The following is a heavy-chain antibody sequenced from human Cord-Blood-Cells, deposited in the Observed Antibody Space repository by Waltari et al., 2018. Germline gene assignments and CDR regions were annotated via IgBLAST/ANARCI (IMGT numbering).Heavy chain of an antibody. V-gene: IGHV3-15*01. Sequence: EVQLVESGGGLVKPGGSLRLSCAASGITFSNAWMSWVRQAPGKGRGWVGRIKSNTDGGTTYYAAPVKGRCTISRYDSKNTLYLQMNSLKTEDTAVYYCTTYFSSGSYYFDYWGQGTLVTVSS. CDR2: IKSNTDGGTT. CDR1: GITFSNAW. D-gene: IGHD1-26*01. J-gene: IGHJ4*02. CDR3: TTYFSSGSYYFDY.